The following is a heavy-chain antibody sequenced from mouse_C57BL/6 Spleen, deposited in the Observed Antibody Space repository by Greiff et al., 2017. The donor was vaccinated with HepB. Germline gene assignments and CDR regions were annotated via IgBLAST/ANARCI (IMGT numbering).Heavy chain of an antibody. J-gene: IGHJ4*01. CDR2: IDPSDSYT. CDR1: GYTFTSYW. D-gene: IGHD2-5*01. CDR3: ARSYSNDAMDY. Sequence: QVQLQQPGAELVMPGASVKLSCKASGYTFTSYWMHWVKQRPGQGLEWIGEIDPSDSYTNYNQKFKGKSTLTVDKSSSTAYMQLSSLTSEDSAVYYCARSYSNDAMDYWGQGTSVTVSS. V-gene: IGHV1-69*01.